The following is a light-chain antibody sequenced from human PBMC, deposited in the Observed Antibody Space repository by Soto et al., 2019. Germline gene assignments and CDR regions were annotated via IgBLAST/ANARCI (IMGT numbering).Light chain of an antibody. CDR3: LQYYSYPLT. CDR2: AAS. V-gene: IGKV1-8*01. CDR1: QGISSY. J-gene: IGKJ4*01. Sequence: AIRMTQSPSALSAPTGDRVTITCRASQGISSYLVWYQQKPGKAPKRLIYAASSLQSGVPSRFSGSGSGTEFTLTISCLQPEDFATYFCLQYYSYPLTFGRGTKVDIK.